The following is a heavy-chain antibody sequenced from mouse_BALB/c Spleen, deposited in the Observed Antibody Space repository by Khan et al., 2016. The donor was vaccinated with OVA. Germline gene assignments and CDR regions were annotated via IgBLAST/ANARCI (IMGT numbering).Heavy chain of an antibody. CDR1: GFTFSSYG. CDR3: ARMARTIN. CDR2: INSNGGST. Sequence: EVQVVESGGGLVQPGGSLKLSCAASGFTFSSYGMSWVRQTPDKRLELVATINSNGGSTYYPDSVKGRFTISRDNAKNTLYLQMSSLKSEDTAMYYCARMARTINWGQGTTHTVSS. V-gene: IGHV5-6-3*01. J-gene: IGHJ2*01.